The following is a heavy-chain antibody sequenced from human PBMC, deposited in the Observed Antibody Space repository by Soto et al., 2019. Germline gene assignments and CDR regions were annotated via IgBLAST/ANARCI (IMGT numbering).Heavy chain of an antibody. CDR3: ARQYSNAFAY. J-gene: IGHJ4*02. V-gene: IGHV4-59*08. CDR1: GGSISSYY. D-gene: IGHD1-26*01. CDR2: IHFSGST. Sequence: QVQLQESGPGLVKPSETLSLTCTVSGGSISSYYWSWIRQAPGKGLEWIGYIHFSGSTKYNPSLNSRVTTSIDTSNNPFSLKVTSVTASDTAVYYCARQYSNAFAYWGQGTLVTVSS.